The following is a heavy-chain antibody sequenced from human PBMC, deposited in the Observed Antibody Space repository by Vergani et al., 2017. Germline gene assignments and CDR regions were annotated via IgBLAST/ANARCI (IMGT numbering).Heavy chain of an antibody. Sequence: QVQLVESGGGLVKPGGSLRLSCAASGFTFSDYYMSWIRPDPGKGLGWVSYISSSGSTIYYADSVKGRFTISRDNAKNSLYLQMNSLRAGDTAVYYCARVQLERAAVFDYWGQGTLVTVSS. D-gene: IGHD1-1*01. CDR2: ISSSGSTI. V-gene: IGHV3-11*01. J-gene: IGHJ4*02. CDR3: ARVQLERAAVFDY. CDR1: GFTFSDYY.